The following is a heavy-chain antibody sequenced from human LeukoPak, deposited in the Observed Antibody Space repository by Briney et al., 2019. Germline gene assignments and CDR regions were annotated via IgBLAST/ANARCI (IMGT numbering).Heavy chain of an antibody. D-gene: IGHD5-12*01. CDR1: GGSISSYY. J-gene: IGHJ4*02. CDR3: ARDASGYGLIDY. V-gene: IGHV4-4*07. Sequence: SETLSLTCTVSGGSISSYYGSWIRQPAGKGLEWIGRIYTSGSTNYNPSLKSRVTMSVDTPKNQFSLKLSAVTAADTAVYYCARDASGYGLIDYWGQGTLVTVSS. CDR2: IYTSGST.